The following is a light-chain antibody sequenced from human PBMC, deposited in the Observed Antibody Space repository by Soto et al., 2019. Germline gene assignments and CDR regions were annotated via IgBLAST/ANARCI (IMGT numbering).Light chain of an antibody. J-gene: IGLJ3*02. CDR2: DTT. CDR3: FLSYGGAWV. Sequence: QAVVTQEPSVTVSPGETVALTCGSTTGPVTSGHYPYWLQQKPGQAPRTLISDTTIRYAWTPARFAGSLLGDKAALTLSGAQPEDEADYYCFLSYGGAWVFGGGTTVTVL. V-gene: IGLV7-46*01. CDR1: TGPVTSGHY.